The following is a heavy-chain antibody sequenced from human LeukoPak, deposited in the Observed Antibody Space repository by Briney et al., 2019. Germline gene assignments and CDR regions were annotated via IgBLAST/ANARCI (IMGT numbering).Heavy chain of an antibody. CDR2: IDWDDDK. D-gene: IGHD4-17*01. J-gene: IGHJ4*02. Sequence: SGPALVKPPQTLTLTCTFSGFSLSTSGMCVSWIRQPPGKALEWLARIDWDDDKYYSTSLKTRLTISKDTSKNQVVLTMTNMDPVDTATYYCARIPHGDYAFDYWGQGTLVTVSS. CDR1: GFSLSTSGMC. V-gene: IGHV2-70*11. CDR3: ARIPHGDYAFDY.